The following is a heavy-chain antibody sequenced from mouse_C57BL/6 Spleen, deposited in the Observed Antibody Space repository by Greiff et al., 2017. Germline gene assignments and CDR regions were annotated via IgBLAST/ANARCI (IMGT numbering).Heavy chain of an antibody. CDR1: GYAFSSSW. CDR3: ARPGYRNWYFDV. J-gene: IGHJ1*03. V-gene: IGHV1-82*01. D-gene: IGHD2-2*01. CDR2: IYPGDGDT. Sequence: VQLQQSGPELVKPGASVKISCKASGYAFSSSWMNWVKQRPGKGLEWIGRIYPGDGDTNYNGKFKGKATLTADKSSSTAYMQLSSLTSEDSAVXFCARPGYRNWYFDVWGTGTTVTVSS.